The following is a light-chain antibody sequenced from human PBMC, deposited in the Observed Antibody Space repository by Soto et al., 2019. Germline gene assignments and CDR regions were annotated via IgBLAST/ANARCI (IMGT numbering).Light chain of an antibody. J-gene: IGKJ2*01. CDR3: QQSYSSPQMYT. CDR2: AAS. CDR1: QTISSS. V-gene: IGKV1-39*01. Sequence: DIQMTQSPSSLSASVGDRVTITCRASQTISSSLNWYQQKPGKAPDLLIYAASNLQSGVPSRFSGSGSGSHFTLTISSLQPEDFATYYCQQSYSSPQMYTFGQGTRLEIK.